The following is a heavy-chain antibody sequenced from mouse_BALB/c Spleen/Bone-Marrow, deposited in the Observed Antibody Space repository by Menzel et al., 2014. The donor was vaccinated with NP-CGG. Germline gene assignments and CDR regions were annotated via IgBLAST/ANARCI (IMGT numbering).Heavy chain of an antibody. CDR1: GYSFTGYY. V-gene: IGHV1-31*01. D-gene: IGHD1-1*02. Sequence: QLQESGPELVKPGASVKISCKASGYSFTGYYMHWVKQSHVKSLEWIGRINPYNGATSYNQNFKDKASLTVDKSSSTAYMELHRLTSEDSAVYYCARWWDLAYWGQGTLVTVSA. J-gene: IGHJ3*01. CDR3: ARWWDLAY. CDR2: INPYNGAT.